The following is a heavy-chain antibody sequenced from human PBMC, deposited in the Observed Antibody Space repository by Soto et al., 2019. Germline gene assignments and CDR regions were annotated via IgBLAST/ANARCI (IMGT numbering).Heavy chain of an antibody. J-gene: IGHJ6*03. CDR1: GFTFSSYG. Sequence: QVQLVESGGGVVQPGRSLRLSCAASGFTFSSYGMHWVRQAPGKGLEWVAVIWYDGSNKYYADSVKGRFTISRDNSKNTLYLKMNSLRAEDTAVYYCARVSRGVVPAALPYYYYYMDVWGKGTTVTVSS. V-gene: IGHV3-33*01. CDR3: ARVSRGVVPAALPYYYYYMDV. D-gene: IGHD2-2*01. CDR2: IWYDGSNK.